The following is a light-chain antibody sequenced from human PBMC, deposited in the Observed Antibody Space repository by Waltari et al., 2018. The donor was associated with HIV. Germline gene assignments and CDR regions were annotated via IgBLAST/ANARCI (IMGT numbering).Light chain of an antibody. CDR1: ALQNQF. Sequence: SYELTQPPSVSVSPGQTANLTCSGDALQNQFSYLYRQKSGQAPVLMTFKDTERPSGIPERFSGSTSGTTVTLTISGVQAEDEADYYCQSSDSSGSYWVFGGGTKLTVL. CDR3: QSSDSSGSYWV. V-gene: IGLV3-25*03. J-gene: IGLJ3*02. CDR2: KDT.